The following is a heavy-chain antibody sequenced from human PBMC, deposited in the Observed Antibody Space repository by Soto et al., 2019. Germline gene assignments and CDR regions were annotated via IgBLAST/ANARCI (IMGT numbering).Heavy chain of an antibody. J-gene: IGHJ4*02. V-gene: IGHV2-5*02. CDR1: GFSVTSDGVG. CDR3: ALLNDGDYTF. CDR2: IFWDDDK. D-gene: IGHD4-17*01. Sequence: QITFKESGPTLVKPKQTLALTWTFSGFSVTSDGVGEGWIRQPPGKALEWLAVIFWDDDKRYSPSLESRLSIARDTSKDQVFLTMTNMESVDTATYYCALLNDGDYTFWGQGTRVTVSS.